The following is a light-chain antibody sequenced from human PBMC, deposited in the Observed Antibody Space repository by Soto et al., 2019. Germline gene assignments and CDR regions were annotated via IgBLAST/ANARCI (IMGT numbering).Light chain of an antibody. Sequence: DIQMTQSPSSLSSSLGDRVTITCRASQSISSYLNWYQQKPGKAPKLLIYAASSLQSGVPSRFSGSGYGKDFTLTISSLQPEDFATYCCQQNYRTPITCGQGTRLEIK. CDR2: AAS. J-gene: IGKJ5*01. V-gene: IGKV1-39*01. CDR1: QSISSY. CDR3: QQNYRTPIT.